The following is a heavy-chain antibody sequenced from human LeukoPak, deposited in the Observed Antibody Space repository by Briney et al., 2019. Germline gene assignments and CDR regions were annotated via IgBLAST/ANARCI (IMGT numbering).Heavy chain of an antibody. CDR2: ISYDGSNK. J-gene: IGHJ4*02. CDR3: VRGDVADSMRGSYYFDY. Sequence: GGSLRLSCAASGFTFSSYAMHWVRQAPGKGLEWVAVISYDGSNKYYADSVKGRFTISRDNSKNTPYLQMNSLRAEDTAVYYCVRGDVADSMRGSYYFDYWGQGTLLTVSS. D-gene: IGHD6-19*01. V-gene: IGHV3-30*04. CDR1: GFTFSSYA.